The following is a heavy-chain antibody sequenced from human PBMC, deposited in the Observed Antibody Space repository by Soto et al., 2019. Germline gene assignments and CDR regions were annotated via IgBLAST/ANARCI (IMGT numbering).Heavy chain of an antibody. CDR1: GYTFTGYY. CDR3: ASGGDIAAAGPN. Sequence: GASVKVSCKASGYTFTGYYMHWVRQAPGQGLEWMGWINPNSDGTNYAQKFQGRVTMTRDTSISTAYMELSRLRSDDTAVYYCASGGDIAAAGPNWGQGTLVTVSS. J-gene: IGHJ4*02. V-gene: IGHV1-2*02. D-gene: IGHD6-13*01. CDR2: INPNSDGT.